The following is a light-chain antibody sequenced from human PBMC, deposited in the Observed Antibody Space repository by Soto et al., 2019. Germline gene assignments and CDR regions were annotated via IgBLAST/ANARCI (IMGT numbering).Light chain of an antibody. CDR1: SSNIGSYT. CDR2: SNN. J-gene: IGLJ1*01. Sequence: QLVLTRPPSASGTPGQRVTISCSGSSSNIGSYTVSWYQQLPGTAPKLLIYSNNQRPSGVSDRFSGSKSGTSASLAISGLQSDDEADYYCASWDDSLDVPYVFGTGTKVTVL. V-gene: IGLV1-44*01. CDR3: ASWDDSLDVPYV.